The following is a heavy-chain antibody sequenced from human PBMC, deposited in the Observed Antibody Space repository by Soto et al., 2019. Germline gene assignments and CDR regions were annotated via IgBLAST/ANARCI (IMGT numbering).Heavy chain of an antibody. V-gene: IGHV4-30-2*01. J-gene: IGHJ4*02. CDR2: IYHSGST. Sequence: QLQLQESGSGLVKPSQTLSLTCAVSGGSISSGGYSWSWIRQPPGKGLEWIGYIYHSGSTYYNPSLKCRVTISVDRSKNHFSLKLSSVTAADTAVYYCASSHAGAHITAAVHWGQGTLVTVSS. CDR1: GGSISSGGYS. D-gene: IGHD6-13*01. CDR3: ASSHAGAHITAAVH.